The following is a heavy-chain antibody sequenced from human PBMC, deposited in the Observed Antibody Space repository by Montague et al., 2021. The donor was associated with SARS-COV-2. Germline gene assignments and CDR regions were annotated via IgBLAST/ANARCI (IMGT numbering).Heavy chain of an antibody. V-gene: IGHV4-34*01. CDR1: SGSFRGYY. CDR3: ARLGAITLVRGITKADFSNAGRDV. D-gene: IGHD3-10*01. CDR2: INHSGST. Sequence: SETLSLTCAVSSGSFRGYYWRWICHPPGPGLGWNWEINHSGSTTYNPSLESRVSISVDTYNKQSSLKVTSVTAADTAVYYCARLGAITLVRGITKADFSNAGRDVWGQGTTVTVSS. J-gene: IGHJ6*02.